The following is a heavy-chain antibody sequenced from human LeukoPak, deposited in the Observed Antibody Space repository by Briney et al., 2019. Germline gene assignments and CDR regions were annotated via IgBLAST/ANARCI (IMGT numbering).Heavy chain of an antibody. Sequence: LSGGSLRLSCAASGFTFSSYAMRWVRQAPGKGLEWVAVISYDGSNKYYADSVKGRFTISRDNSKNTLYLQMNSLRAEDTAVYYCARDTFRAFDIWGQGTMVTVSS. CDR1: GFTFSSYA. CDR3: ARDTFRAFDI. J-gene: IGHJ3*02. CDR2: ISYDGSNK. V-gene: IGHV3-30-3*01.